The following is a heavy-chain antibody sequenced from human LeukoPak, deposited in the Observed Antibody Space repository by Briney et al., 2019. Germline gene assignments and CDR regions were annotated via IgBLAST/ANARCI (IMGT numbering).Heavy chain of an antibody. Sequence: SETLSLTCAVYGGSFSAYYWSWIRRPPGKGLEWIGEINHSGSTNYNPSLKSRVTISVDTSKNQFSLKLSSVTAADTAVYYCARGGYSGYAYYWGQGTLVTVSS. CDR3: ARGGYSGYAYY. J-gene: IGHJ4*02. CDR2: INHSGST. CDR1: GGSFSAYY. D-gene: IGHD5-12*01. V-gene: IGHV4-34*01.